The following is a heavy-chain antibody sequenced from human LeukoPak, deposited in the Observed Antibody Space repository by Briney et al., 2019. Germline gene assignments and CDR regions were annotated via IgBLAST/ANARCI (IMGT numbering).Heavy chain of an antibody. J-gene: IGHJ4*02. Sequence: PGGSLRLSCAPSGFALSSYGMHWVRQAPGKGLEWVAVISYDGSNKYYADSVKGRFTISRDNSKNTLYLQMNSLRAEDTAVYYCAKVRSRNIVATMNFDYWGQGTLVTVSS. CDR1: GFALSSYG. CDR3: AKVRSRNIVATMNFDY. V-gene: IGHV3-30*18. D-gene: IGHD5-12*01. CDR2: ISYDGSNK.